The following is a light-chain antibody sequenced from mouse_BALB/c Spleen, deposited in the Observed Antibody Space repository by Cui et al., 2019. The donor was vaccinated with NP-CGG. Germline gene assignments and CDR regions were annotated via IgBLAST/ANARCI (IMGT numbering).Light chain of an antibody. CDR1: TGAVTTSNY. J-gene: IGLJ1*01. Sequence: QPVVTQESAPTTSPGETVTLTCRSSTGAVTTSNYANWVQENPDHLFTGLIGGTINRAPSVPARFSSSLIGDKAALTITGAQTEDESIYFCGLWYNNHWVFGGGTKLTVL. V-gene: IGLV1*01. CDR3: GLWYNNHWV. CDR2: GTI.